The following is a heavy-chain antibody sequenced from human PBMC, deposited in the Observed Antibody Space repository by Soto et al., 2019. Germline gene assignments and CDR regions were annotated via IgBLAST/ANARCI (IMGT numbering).Heavy chain of an antibody. CDR1: GFTFSGYD. CDR3: AQEAGYSYGYYYGMDV. V-gene: IGHV3-23*01. Sequence: TGGSLRLCWAAAGFTFSGYDVSWVRQGTGKGLEWVSAISGSGGSIYYADAVKGRFNISRDNSKNTLYLQMNSLRAEDTDVYYCAQEAGYSYGYYYGMDVWGQGSTVT. D-gene: IGHD5-18*01. J-gene: IGHJ6*02. CDR2: ISGSGGSI.